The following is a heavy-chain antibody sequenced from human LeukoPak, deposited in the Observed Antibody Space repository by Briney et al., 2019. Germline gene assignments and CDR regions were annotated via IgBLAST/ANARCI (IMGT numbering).Heavy chain of an antibody. Sequence: ASVKVSCKASGYTFTSYYMHWVRQAPGQGLEWMGIINPSGGSTSYAQKFQGRATMTRDTSTSTVYMELSSLRSEDTAVYYCARVGTVVTFAFDIWGQGTMVTVSS. CDR1: GYTFTSYY. CDR3: ARVGTVVTFAFDI. J-gene: IGHJ3*02. CDR2: INPSGGST. V-gene: IGHV1-46*03. D-gene: IGHD4-23*01.